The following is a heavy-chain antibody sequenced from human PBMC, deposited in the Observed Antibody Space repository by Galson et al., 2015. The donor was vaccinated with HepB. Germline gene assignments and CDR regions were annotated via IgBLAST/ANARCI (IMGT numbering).Heavy chain of an antibody. V-gene: IGHV4-34*01. D-gene: IGHD6-19*01. CDR3: ARGPLGSGSVAVAASGGDY. Sequence: ETLSLTCAVYGGSIMGYYWTWIRQPPGKGLEWIGQINHRRSSNYNPSLKSRVTLSIDISKKQFSLRVRSATAADTAVYYCARGPLGSGSVAVAASGGDYWGQGILVTVSS. CDR2: INHRRSS. CDR1: GGSIMGYY. J-gene: IGHJ4*02.